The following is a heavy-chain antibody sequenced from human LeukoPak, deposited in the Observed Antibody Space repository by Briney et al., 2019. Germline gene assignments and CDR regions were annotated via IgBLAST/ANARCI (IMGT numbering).Heavy chain of an antibody. D-gene: IGHD3-22*01. Sequence: GESLKISCEGSGYSFTSHWIGWVRQMPGKGLEWMGIIYPGDSETRYSPSFQGQVTISADKSISTAYLQWSSLKASDTAMYYCARRYYYDSSGYYLAHDAFDIWGQGTMVTVSS. V-gene: IGHV5-51*01. CDR2: IYPGDSET. CDR1: GYSFTSHW. J-gene: IGHJ3*02. CDR3: ARRYYYDSSGYYLAHDAFDI.